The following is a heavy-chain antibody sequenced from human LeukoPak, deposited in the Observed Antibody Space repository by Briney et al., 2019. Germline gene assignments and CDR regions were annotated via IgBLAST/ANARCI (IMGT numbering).Heavy chain of an antibody. Sequence: KPSETLSLTCTVSGGSISSYYWSWIRQPPGKGLEWIGYIYYSGSTNYNPSLKSRVTISVDTSKNQFSLKLSSVTPADTAVYYCARDRGHYDILTGYYGPYWYFDLWGRGTLVTVSS. CDR1: GGSISSYY. CDR2: IYYSGST. CDR3: ARDRGHYDILTGYYGPYWYFDL. J-gene: IGHJ2*01. D-gene: IGHD3-9*01. V-gene: IGHV4-59*01.